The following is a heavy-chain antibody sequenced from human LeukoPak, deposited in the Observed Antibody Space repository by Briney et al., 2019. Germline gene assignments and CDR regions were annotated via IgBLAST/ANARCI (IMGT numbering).Heavy chain of an antibody. J-gene: IGHJ4*02. Sequence: SETLSLTCTVSGASISSYFWNWIRQPAGKGLEWIGRVYNSGTTNYNPSLKSRVTMSVDTSKNQFSLKLSSVTAADTAVYFWARQSPWYVTDYWGQGTLVTVSS. CDR3: ARQSPWYVTDY. CDR1: GASISSYF. D-gene: IGHD1-14*01. CDR2: VYNSGTT. V-gene: IGHV4-4*07.